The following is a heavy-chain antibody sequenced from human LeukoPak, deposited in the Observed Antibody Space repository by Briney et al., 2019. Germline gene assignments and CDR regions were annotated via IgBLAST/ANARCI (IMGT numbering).Heavy chain of an antibody. Sequence: GASVKVSCKASGYTFTGYYMHWVRQAPGQGLEWMGRINPNSGGTNYAQKLQGRVTMTTDTSTSTAYMELRSLRSDDTAVYYCARGRGSYSHYYYYYMDVWGKGTTVTVSS. CDR2: INPNSGGT. CDR1: GYTFTGYY. D-gene: IGHD1-26*01. V-gene: IGHV1-2*06. J-gene: IGHJ6*03. CDR3: ARGRGSYSHYYYYYMDV.